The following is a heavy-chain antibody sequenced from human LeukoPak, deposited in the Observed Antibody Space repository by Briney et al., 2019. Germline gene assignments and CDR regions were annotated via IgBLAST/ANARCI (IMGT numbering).Heavy chain of an antibody. V-gene: IGHV4-34*01. CDR1: GGSFSGYY. Sequence: PSETLSLTCAVYGGSFSGYYWSWIRQPPGKGLEWIGEINHSGSTNYNPSLKSRVTISVDTSKNQFSLKLSSVTAADTAVYYCARVTGTTPNDSDFWGQGTLVTVSS. CDR3: ARVTGTTPNDSDF. J-gene: IGHJ4*02. D-gene: IGHD1-1*01. CDR2: INHSGST.